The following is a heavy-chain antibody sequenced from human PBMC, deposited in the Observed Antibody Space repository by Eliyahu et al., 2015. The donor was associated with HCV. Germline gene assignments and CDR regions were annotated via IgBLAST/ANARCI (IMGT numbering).Heavy chain of an antibody. D-gene: IGHD3/OR15-3a*01. Sequence: QVQLQESGPGLVKPAETLSLICTVSGYSINRGYYWAWXRQPPGKGLEWIGTINHNGSTYYNASLKSRITISIDTSNNQYSLQLKSVTAADTAVYYCARDWDWTAYYFDYWGQGTLATVSS. CDR2: INHNGST. CDR1: GYSINRGYY. J-gene: IGHJ4*02. V-gene: IGHV4-38-2*02. CDR3: ARDWDWTAYYFDY.